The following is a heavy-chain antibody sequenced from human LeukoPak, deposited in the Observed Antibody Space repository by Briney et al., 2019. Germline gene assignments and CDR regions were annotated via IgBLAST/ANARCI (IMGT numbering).Heavy chain of an antibody. CDR3: ARLSYYDFWSGYRNDAFDI. Sequence: PSETLSLTCTVSGGAIGSSSYYWGWIRQPPGKGLEWIGSIYYSGSTYYNPSLKSRVTISVDTSKNQFSLKLNSVTAADTAVYYYARLSYYDFWSGYRNDAFDIWGQGTMVTVSS. V-gene: IGHV4-39*01. J-gene: IGHJ3*02. CDR2: IYYSGST. CDR1: GGAIGSSSYY. D-gene: IGHD3-3*01.